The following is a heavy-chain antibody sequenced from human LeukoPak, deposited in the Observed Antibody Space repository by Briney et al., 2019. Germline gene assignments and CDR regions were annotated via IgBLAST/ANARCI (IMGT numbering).Heavy chain of an antibody. CDR3: ARLPTFYYYESSGIPDY. V-gene: IGHV4-39*01. D-gene: IGHD3-22*01. J-gene: IGHJ4*02. Sequence: SETLSLTCTVSGDSISTTSYYWVWIRQPPGKGLEWIGNIYYSGSTYYNPSLKSRVTISVDTSKNQFSLRLTSVTAADTAVYYCARLPTFYYYESSGIPDYWGQGTLVTVSS. CDR1: GDSISTTSYY. CDR2: IYYSGST.